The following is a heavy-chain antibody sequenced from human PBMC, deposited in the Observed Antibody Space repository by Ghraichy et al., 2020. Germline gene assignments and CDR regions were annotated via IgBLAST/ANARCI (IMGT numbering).Heavy chain of an antibody. CDR3: ARMMCSSGSCYACDY. CDR1: GASMSSGGYY. CDR2: IYYSGST. D-gene: IGHD2-15*01. J-gene: IGHJ4*02. Sequence: SLNISCTVSGASMSSGGYYWSWSRQHPGRGLEWIGYIYYSGSTYYNPSLKSRVTISVDTSKNQFSLKLRSVTAADTAVYYCARMMCSSGSCYACDYWGQGTLVIVSS. V-gene: IGHV4-31*03.